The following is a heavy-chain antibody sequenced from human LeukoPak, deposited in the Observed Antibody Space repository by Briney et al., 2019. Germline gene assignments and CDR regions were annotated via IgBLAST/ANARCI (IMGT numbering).Heavy chain of an antibody. Sequence: GASVKVSCKASGYTFTSYAMHWVRQAPGQRLEWMGWINAGNGNTKYSQKFQGRVTITRDTSASTAYMELGSLRSEDTAVYYCALAWGYYYYYGMDVWGQGTTVTVSS. CDR3: ALAWGYYYYYGMDV. J-gene: IGHJ6*02. CDR2: INAGNGNT. D-gene: IGHD3-16*01. V-gene: IGHV1-3*01. CDR1: GYTFTSYA.